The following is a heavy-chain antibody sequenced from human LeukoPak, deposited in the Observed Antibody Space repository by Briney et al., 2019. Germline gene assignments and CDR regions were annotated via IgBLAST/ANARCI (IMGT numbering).Heavy chain of an antibody. CDR3: VKDSSTTWFGRDSK. J-gene: IGHJ4*02. V-gene: IGHV3-23*01. CDR1: GFTFSNYA. Sequence: GGSLRLSCAASGFTFSNYAMSWVRQVPGKGLEWVAAITGGGGSTFHADSVKGRFTIPRDNSINTLYLQMRSLRLEDTAVYYCVKDSSTTWFGRDSKWGRGTLVTVSS. CDR2: ITGGGGST. D-gene: IGHD3-10*01.